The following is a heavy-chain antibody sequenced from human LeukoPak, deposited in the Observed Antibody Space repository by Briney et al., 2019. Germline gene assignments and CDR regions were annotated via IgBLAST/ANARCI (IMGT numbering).Heavy chain of an antibody. Sequence: GGSVRLSCAASGFTVSSNYMTWVRQSRGKGLEWVSVTYSGGSTYYADSGKGRFTISRDNSKNTLYLQMNSLRPEDTAVYYCATPVPHGSDPSLYYYYMDVWGKGTSVTISS. D-gene: IGHD3-10*01. V-gene: IGHV3-66*01. CDR2: TYSGGST. CDR3: ATPVPHGSDPSLYYYYMDV. CDR1: GFTVSSNY. J-gene: IGHJ6*03.